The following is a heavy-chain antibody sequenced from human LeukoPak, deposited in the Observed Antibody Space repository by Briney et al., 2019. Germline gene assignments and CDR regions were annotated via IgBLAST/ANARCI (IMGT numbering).Heavy chain of an antibody. CDR2: VFYSRNS. J-gene: IGHJ4*02. V-gene: IGHV4-59*13. CDR3: ARVNPLGYFDQ. CDR1: GGFTSAYY. Sequence: PSETLSLTCTVPGGFTSAYYWSWVRQPLGKGLEWIGSVFYSRNSNYNPSLTRRVAMSVDTSKSHFSLKLTSVIAADTAVYYCARVNPLGYFDQWGQGTLVAVSP.